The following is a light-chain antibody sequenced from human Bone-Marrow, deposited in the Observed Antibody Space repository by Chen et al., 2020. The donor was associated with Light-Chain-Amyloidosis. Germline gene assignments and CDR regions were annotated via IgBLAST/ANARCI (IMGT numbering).Light chain of an antibody. CDR1: SSNIGSNY. J-gene: IGLJ2*01. Sequence: QSVLTQPPSASGTPGQRVTISCSGTSSNIGSNYIYWYQQFPGTAPKLLIYRNNQRPSGITDRFAGSKSGTSASLAISGLRPEDEADYYCSAGDDSMSAVVFGGGTKLTVL. V-gene: IGLV1-47*01. CDR2: RNN. CDR3: SAGDDSMSAVV.